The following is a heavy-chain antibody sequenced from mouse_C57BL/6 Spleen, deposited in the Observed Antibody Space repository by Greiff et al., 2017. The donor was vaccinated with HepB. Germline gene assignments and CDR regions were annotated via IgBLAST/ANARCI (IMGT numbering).Heavy chain of an antibody. CDR1: GYTFTSYW. CDR3: ARSRGEGWFAY. V-gene: IGHV1-61*01. CDR2: IYPSDSET. J-gene: IGHJ3*01. Sequence: VQLQESGAELVRPGSSVKLSCKASGYTFTSYWMDWVKQRPGQGLEWIGNIYPSDSETHYNQKFKDKATLTVDKSSSTAYMQLSSLTSEDSAVYYCARSRGEGWFAYWDQGTLVTVSA.